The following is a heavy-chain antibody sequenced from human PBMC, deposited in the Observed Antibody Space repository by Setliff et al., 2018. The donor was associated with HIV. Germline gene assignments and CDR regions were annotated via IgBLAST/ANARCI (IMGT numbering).Heavy chain of an antibody. J-gene: IGHJ4*02. CDR2: ISSSSYYI. CDR1: GFTFSSYT. D-gene: IGHD5-18*01. V-gene: IGHV3-21*01. CDR3: ASIELAAMVPVDY. Sequence: PGGSLRLSCAASGFTFSSYTMNWVRQAPGKGLEWVSPISSSSYYIYYADSVTGRFTISRDNAKNSLFLQMNSLRAEDTAVYYCASIELAAMVPVDYWGQGTLVTVSS.